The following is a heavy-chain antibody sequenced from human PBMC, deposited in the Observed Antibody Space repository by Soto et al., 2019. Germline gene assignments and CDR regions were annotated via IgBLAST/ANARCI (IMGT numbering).Heavy chain of an antibody. V-gene: IGHV3-30*18. J-gene: IGHJ4*02. CDR3: AKSSVSGYQLYYFDY. CDR1: GFTFSSYG. D-gene: IGHD3-22*01. Sequence: QVQLVESGGGVVQPGRSLRLSCAASGFTFSSYGMHWVRQAPGKGLECVAVISYDGSNKYYADSVKGRFTISRDNSKNTLYLQMNSLRAEDTAVYYCAKSSVSGYQLYYFDYWGQGTLVTVSS. CDR2: ISYDGSNK.